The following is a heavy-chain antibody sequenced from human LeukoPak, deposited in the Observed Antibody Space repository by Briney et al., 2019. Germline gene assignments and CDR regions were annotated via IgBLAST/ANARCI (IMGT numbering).Heavy chain of an antibody. CDR3: ARVRGDGYNRFFDY. CDR2: ISISISTI. J-gene: IGHJ4*02. D-gene: IGHD5-24*01. Sequence: GGSLRLSCAASGFTFSSYSMNWVRQAPGKGLEWVSYISISISTIYYADSVKGRFTISRDNAKNSLHLQMNSLRAEDTAVYYCARVRGDGYNRFFDYWGQGTLVTVSS. V-gene: IGHV3-48*01. CDR1: GFTFSSYS.